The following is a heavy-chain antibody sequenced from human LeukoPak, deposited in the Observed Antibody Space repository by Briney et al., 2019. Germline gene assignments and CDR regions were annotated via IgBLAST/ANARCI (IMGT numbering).Heavy chain of an antibody. CDR3: ARDFEERWVGYCTNGVCYKDYYYYYMDV. Sequence: SVEVSCKASGGTFSSYAISWVRQAPGQGLEWMGRIIPIFGTANYAQKFQGRVTITTDESTSTAYMELSSLRSEDTAVYYCARDFEERWVGYCTNGVCYKDYYYYYMDVWGKGTTVTVSS. CDR1: GGTFSSYA. V-gene: IGHV1-69*05. J-gene: IGHJ6*03. D-gene: IGHD2-8*01. CDR2: IIPIFGTA.